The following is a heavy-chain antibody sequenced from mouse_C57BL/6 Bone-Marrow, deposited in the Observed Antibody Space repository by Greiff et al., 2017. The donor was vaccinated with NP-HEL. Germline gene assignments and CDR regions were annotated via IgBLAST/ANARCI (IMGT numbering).Heavy chain of an antibody. D-gene: IGHD4-1*01. V-gene: IGHV1-81*01. Sequence: VQLQESGAELARPGASVKLSCKASGYTFTSYGISWVKQRTGQGLEWIGEIYPRSGNNYYNEKFKGKATLTADKSSSTAYMELRSLTSEDSAVYFCARVTGRPFFAYWGQGTLVTVSA. CDR2: IYPRSGNN. J-gene: IGHJ3*01. CDR1: GYTFTSYG. CDR3: ARVTGRPFFAY.